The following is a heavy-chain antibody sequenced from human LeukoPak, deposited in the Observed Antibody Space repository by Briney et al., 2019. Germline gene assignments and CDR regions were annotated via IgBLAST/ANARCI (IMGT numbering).Heavy chain of an antibody. Sequence: PTQTLSLTCSVSGGSISSGDYFWTWIRQPPGKGLEYIGYIYYSGTTYYNPSLKSRITMSVDMSANQFSLRLTSVSAADTAVYYCTRAYWIGFHFDSWGQGILVSVSS. CDR1: GGSISSGDYF. CDR3: TRAYWIGFHFDS. CDR2: IYYSGTT. J-gene: IGHJ4*02. D-gene: IGHD3-3*01. V-gene: IGHV4-30-4*01.